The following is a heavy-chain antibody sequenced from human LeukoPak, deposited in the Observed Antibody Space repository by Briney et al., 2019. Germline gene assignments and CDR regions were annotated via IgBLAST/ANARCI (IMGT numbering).Heavy chain of an antibody. V-gene: IGHV3-30-3*01. CDR1: GFTFSSYA. CDR3: AREGVAGTLHY. D-gene: IGHD6-19*01. Sequence: GGSLRLSCAASGFTFSSYAMHWVRQAPGKGLEGVAVISYDVSNKYYADSVKGRFTISRDNSKNTLYLQMNSLRAVDTAVYYCAREGVAGTLHYWGQGTLVTVSS. J-gene: IGHJ4*02. CDR2: ISYDVSNK.